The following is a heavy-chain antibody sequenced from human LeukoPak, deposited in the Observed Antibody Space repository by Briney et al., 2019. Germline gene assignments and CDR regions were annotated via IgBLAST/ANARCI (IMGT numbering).Heavy chain of an antibody. CDR3: ARDPGFLRRGIDY. D-gene: IGHD3-10*01. J-gene: IGHJ4*02. CDR1: GFIFRTYA. V-gene: IGHV3-30*04. CDR2: ISFDGENI. Sequence: PGGSLRLSCAASGFIFRTYAVHWVRQAPGKGLEWVAVISFDGENIYYADSVKGRFTISRDNSKNTLYLQMNSLRTEDTAIYFCARDPGFLRRGIDYWGQGTLVTVSS.